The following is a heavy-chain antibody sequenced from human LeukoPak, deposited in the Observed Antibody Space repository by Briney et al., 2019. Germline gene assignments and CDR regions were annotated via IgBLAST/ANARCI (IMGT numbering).Heavy chain of an antibody. CDR2: IKKDGSEK. CDR3: ARDLSGVTGYTYGRGIDY. V-gene: IGHV3-7*01. Sequence: GGSLRLSCAASGFTFSSYWMSWVRQAPGKGREWVANIKKDGSEKYYVDSVKGRFTISRDNAKTSLYLQMNSLRAEDTAVYYCARDLSGVTGYTYGRGIDYWGQGTLVTVSS. CDR1: GFTFSSYW. D-gene: IGHD5-18*01. J-gene: IGHJ4*02.